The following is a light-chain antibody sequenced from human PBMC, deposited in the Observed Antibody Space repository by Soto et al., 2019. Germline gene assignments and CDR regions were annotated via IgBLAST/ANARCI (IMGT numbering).Light chain of an antibody. Sequence: EIELTQSPGTLFLSPGERATLSCRASQSVSSNYLAWYQQKPGQAPRLLIYGASSRATGIPDRFSGSGCGTDFTPTISSLGPEVVAGYYCQHYGLSFTWTFGQGTKVEI. CDR3: QHYGLSFTWT. J-gene: IGKJ1*01. CDR1: QSVSSNY. CDR2: GAS. V-gene: IGKV3-20*01.